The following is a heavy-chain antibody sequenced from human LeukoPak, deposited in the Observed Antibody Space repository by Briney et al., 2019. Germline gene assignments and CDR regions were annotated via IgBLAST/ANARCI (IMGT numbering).Heavy chain of an antibody. Sequence: SETLSLTCTVSGGSISSDSYYWAWIRQPPGKGLEWIASIYYSGSTYYNPSLKSRVTISVDTSRNQFTLKLSSVTAADTAVYYCASLAVAGLSEGYWGQGTLVTVSS. D-gene: IGHD6-19*01. CDR2: IYYSGST. J-gene: IGHJ4*02. CDR3: ASLAVAGLSEGY. CDR1: GGSISSDSYY. V-gene: IGHV4-39*01.